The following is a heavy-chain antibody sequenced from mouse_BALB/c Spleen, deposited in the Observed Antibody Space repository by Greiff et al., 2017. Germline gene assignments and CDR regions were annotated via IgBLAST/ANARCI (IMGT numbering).Heavy chain of an antibody. J-gene: IGHJ4*01. D-gene: IGHD1-2*01. Sequence: EVMLVESGGGLVKPGGSLKLSCAASGFTFSDYYMYWVRQTPEKRLEWVATISDGGSYTYYPDSVKGRFTISRDNAKNNLYLQMSSLKSEDTAMYYCARGLLRLRAMDYWGQGTSVTVSS. V-gene: IGHV5-4*02. CDR3: ARGLLRLRAMDY. CDR1: GFTFSDYY. CDR2: ISDGGSYT.